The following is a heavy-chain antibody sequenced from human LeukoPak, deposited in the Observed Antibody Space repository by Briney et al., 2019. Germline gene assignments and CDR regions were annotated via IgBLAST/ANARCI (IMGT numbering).Heavy chain of an antibody. CDR1: GGSISSSSYY. J-gene: IGHJ4*02. CDR3: ARQASRDYGDLYYFDY. CDR2: IYYSGST. D-gene: IGHD4-17*01. Sequence: SETLSLTCTVSGGSISSSSYYWGWIRQPPGQGLEWIGSIYYSGSTYYNPSLKSRVTISVDTSKNQFSLKLSSVTAADTAVYYCARQASRDYGDLYYFDYWGQGTLVTVSS. V-gene: IGHV4-39*01.